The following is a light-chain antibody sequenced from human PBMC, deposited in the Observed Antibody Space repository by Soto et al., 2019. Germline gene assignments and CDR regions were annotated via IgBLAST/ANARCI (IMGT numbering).Light chain of an antibody. J-gene: IGKJ1*01. Sequence: DIVMTQSPDSLAVSLGERATINCKSSQSVLYSSNNKNYSAWHQQKPGQPPKLLMYWASTRECGVHDRLGGSWSGTDFTLTISSLTAEEAAVYYYQQYYSTPTFGQGTKVDIK. CDR1: QSVLYSSNNKNY. CDR2: WAS. V-gene: IGKV4-1*01. CDR3: QQYYSTPT.